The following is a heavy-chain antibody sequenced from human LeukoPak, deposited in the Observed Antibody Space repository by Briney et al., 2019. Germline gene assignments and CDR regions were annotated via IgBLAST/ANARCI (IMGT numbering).Heavy chain of an antibody. CDR1: GFTLSSYN. CDR2: ISSGGSTT. V-gene: IGHV3-48*04. Sequence: GGSLRLSCAASGFTLSSYNMNWVRQAPGKGLEWVSYISSGGSTTYYADSVKGRFTISRDNAKSSLYLQMNSLGAEDTAMYYCTRGPPHVYWGQGTLVTVSS. CDR3: TRGPPHVY. J-gene: IGHJ4*02.